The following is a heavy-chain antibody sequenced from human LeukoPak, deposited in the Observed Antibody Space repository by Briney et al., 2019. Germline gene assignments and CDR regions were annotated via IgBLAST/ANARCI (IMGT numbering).Heavy chain of an antibody. CDR1: GGTFSSYA. CDR3: ARSDYYCGGDCYTYYYYGMDV. Sequence: SVKVSCKASGGTFSSYAISWVRQAPGQGLEWMGGIIPIFGTANYAQKFQGRVTITADESTSTAYMELSSLRSEDTAVYYCARSDYYCGGDCYTYYYYGMDVWGQGTTVIVSS. CDR2: IIPIFGTA. D-gene: IGHD2-21*02. V-gene: IGHV1-69*01. J-gene: IGHJ6*02.